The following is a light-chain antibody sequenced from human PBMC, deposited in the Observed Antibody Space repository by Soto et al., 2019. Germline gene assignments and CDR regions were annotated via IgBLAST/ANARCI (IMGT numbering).Light chain of an antibody. CDR2: GTS. V-gene: IGKV3-11*01. J-gene: IGKJ1*01. CDR1: QSFSSY. Sequence: EIVLTQSPATLSLSPGERATLSCRASQSFSSYLAWYQQKPGQAPRLLIYGTSNRATGIPARFSGSGSGTHFTLTISSLEPEDLAVYYCQQCGNSWTFGQGTKVEIK. CDR3: QQCGNSWT.